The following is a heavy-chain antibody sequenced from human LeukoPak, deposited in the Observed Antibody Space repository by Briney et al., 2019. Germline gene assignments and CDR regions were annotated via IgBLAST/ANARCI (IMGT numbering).Heavy chain of an antibody. CDR1: GFTFSSYA. V-gene: IGHV3-23*01. D-gene: IGHD2-15*01. CDR2: ISGSGGST. CDR3: AKGSGGSCYTSNDY. Sequence: PGGSLRLSCAASGFTFSSYAMSWVRQAPGKGLEWVPVISGSGGSTYYADSVKGRFTIPRDNSKNTLYLQMNSLGAEDTAVYYCAKGSGGSCYTSNDYWGQGTLVTVSS. J-gene: IGHJ4*02.